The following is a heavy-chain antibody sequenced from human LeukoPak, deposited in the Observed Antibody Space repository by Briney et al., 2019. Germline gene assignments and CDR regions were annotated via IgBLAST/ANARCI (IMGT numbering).Heavy chain of an antibody. D-gene: IGHD1-1*01. CDR2: INHSGST. CDR1: GGSFSGYY. Sequence: PSETLSLTCAVYGGSFSGYYWSWIRQPPGKGLEWIGEINHSGSTNYNPSLKSRVTISVDTSKNQFSLKLSSVTAADTAVYYCARPRLGTRAFDIWGQGTMVTVSS. V-gene: IGHV4-34*01. CDR3: ARPRLGTRAFDI. J-gene: IGHJ3*02.